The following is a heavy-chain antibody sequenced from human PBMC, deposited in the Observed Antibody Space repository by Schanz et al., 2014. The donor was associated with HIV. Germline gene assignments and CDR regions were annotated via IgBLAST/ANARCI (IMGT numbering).Heavy chain of an antibody. CDR3: ARDDVLDSLAS. CDR2: IIPIFGAA. Sequence: QVLLVQSGAEVKKPGSSVKVSCTASGDGFTTRTISWLRQAPGHALEWMGGIIPIFGAAKNAPKFQGRVTITADESTSTAYMELTGLNPEDTAIYYCARDDVLDSLASWGQGTLVTVSS. CDR1: GDGFTTRT. J-gene: IGHJ5*02. D-gene: IGHD2-21*01. V-gene: IGHV1-69*01.